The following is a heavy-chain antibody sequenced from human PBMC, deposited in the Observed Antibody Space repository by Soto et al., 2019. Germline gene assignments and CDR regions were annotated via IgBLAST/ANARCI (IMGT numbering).Heavy chain of an antibody. CDR1: GGSISSYY. J-gene: IGHJ5*02. Sequence: SETLSVTCTVSGGSISSYYWSWIRQPPGKGLEWIGYIYYSGSTNYNPSLKSRVTISVDTSKNQFSLKLSSVTAADTAVYYCARVEYYYDSSGYSGWFDPWGQGTLVTVSS. CDR3: ARVEYYYDSSGYSGWFDP. V-gene: IGHV4-59*01. D-gene: IGHD3-22*01. CDR2: IYYSGST.